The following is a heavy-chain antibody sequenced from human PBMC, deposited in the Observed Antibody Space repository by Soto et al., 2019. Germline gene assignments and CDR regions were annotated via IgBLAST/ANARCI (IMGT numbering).Heavy chain of an antibody. J-gene: IGHJ4*02. CDR2: IYYSGST. Sequence: SETLSLTCTVSGGSISSGGYYWSWIRQHPGKGLEWIGYIYYSGSTYYNPSLKSRVTISVGTSKNQFSLKLSSVTAADTAVYYCARDRGYSYGFDYWGQGTLVTVSS. CDR3: ARDRGYSYGFDY. V-gene: IGHV4-31*03. CDR1: GGSISSGGYY. D-gene: IGHD5-18*01.